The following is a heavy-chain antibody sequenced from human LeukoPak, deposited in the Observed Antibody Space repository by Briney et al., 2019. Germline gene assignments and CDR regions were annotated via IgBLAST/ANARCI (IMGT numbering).Heavy chain of an antibody. CDR2: ISGSGGST. Sequence: AGGSLRLSCSASGFTFSTYWMSWVRQAPGKGLEWVSAISGSGGSTYYADSVKGRFTISRDNSKSTLYLQMNSLRAEDTAVYYCAKVEAAMAEPHFDYWGQGTLVTVSS. J-gene: IGHJ4*02. CDR1: GFTFSTYW. D-gene: IGHD5-18*01. V-gene: IGHV3-23*01. CDR3: AKVEAAMAEPHFDY.